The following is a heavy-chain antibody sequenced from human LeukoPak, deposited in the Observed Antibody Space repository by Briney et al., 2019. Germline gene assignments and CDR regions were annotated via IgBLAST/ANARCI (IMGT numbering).Heavy chain of an antibody. Sequence: PSETLSLTGTVSGGSIETYYWNWIRQPAGKGLEWIGRIYTGGYTDYNPSLNSRVTMSLDTSKNLFSLKLNSVTAADTAAYYCASHPRHASGTYYNAHFDYWGQGILVTVSS. V-gene: IGHV4-4*07. CDR3: ASHPRHASGTYYNAHFDY. CDR2: IYTGGYT. D-gene: IGHD3-10*01. J-gene: IGHJ4*02. CDR1: GGSIETYY.